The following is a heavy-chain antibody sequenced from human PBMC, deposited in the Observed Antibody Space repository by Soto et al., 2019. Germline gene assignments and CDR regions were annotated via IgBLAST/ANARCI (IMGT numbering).Heavy chain of an antibody. V-gene: IGHV3-30*18. Sequence: GGSLRLSCAASGFTFNNYGMHWVRQAPGKGLEWVAVISYDGSNKIYADSVKGRFTISRDDSKNTLYVQMNSLRPEDTAVYYCAKDPAGSTLGFFDIWGQGTLVTVS. J-gene: IGHJ3*02. CDR1: GFTFNNYG. D-gene: IGHD3-10*01. CDR2: ISYDGSNK. CDR3: AKDPAGSTLGFFDI.